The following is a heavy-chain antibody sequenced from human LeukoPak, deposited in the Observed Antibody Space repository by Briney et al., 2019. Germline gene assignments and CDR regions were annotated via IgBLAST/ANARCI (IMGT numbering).Heavy chain of an antibody. Sequence: GGSLRLSCAASGFTFSSYWMSWGRQAPGKGLEWVANIKQDGSEKYYVDSVKGRFTISRDNAKNSLYLQMNSLRAEDTAVYYCARDRGDGYGPSSLDYWGQGTLVTVSS. D-gene: IGHD5-24*01. J-gene: IGHJ4*02. V-gene: IGHV3-7*01. CDR3: ARDRGDGYGPSSLDY. CDR1: GFTFSSYW. CDR2: IKQDGSEK.